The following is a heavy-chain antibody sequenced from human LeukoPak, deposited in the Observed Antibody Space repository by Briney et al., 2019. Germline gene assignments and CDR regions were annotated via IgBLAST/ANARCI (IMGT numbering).Heavy chain of an antibody. CDR2: IYYSGST. CDR3: AGGSGSLLFDY. CDR1: GGSISSSSYY. D-gene: IGHD3-10*01. Sequence: SETLSLTCTVSGGSISSSSYYWGWIRQPPGKGLEWIGSIYYSGSTYYNPSLKSRVTISVDTSKNQFSLKLSSVTAADTAVYYCAGGSGSLLFDYWGQGTLVTVSS. J-gene: IGHJ4*02. V-gene: IGHV4-39*01.